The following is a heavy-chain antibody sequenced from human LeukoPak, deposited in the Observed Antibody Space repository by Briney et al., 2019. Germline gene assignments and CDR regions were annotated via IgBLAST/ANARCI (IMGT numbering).Heavy chain of an antibody. V-gene: IGHV3-30-3*01. CDR3: ARDRDSSGWYEGFDY. CDR2: ISYDGSNK. D-gene: IGHD6-19*01. CDR1: GFTFSSSA. J-gene: IGHJ4*02. Sequence: GRSLRLSCAASGFTFSSSAMHWVRQAPDKGLEWVAVISYDGSNKYYADSVKGRFTISRDNSKNTLYLQMNSLRADDTAAYYCARDRDSSGWYEGFDYWGQGTLVTVSS.